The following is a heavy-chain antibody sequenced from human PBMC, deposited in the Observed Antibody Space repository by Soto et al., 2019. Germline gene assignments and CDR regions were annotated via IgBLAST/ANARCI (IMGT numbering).Heavy chain of an antibody. V-gene: IGHV6-1*01. CDR2: TYYRSKWYN. Sequence: SQTLSLTCAISGDSVSSNSAAWNWIRQSPSRGLEWLGRTYYRSKWYNDYAVSVKSRITINPDTSKNQFSLQLNSVTPEDTAVYYCARDRRRYYDILTGYSPSYYYYGMDVWGQGTTVTV. CDR1: GDSVSSNSAA. J-gene: IGHJ6*02. CDR3: ARDRRRYYDILTGYSPSYYYYGMDV. D-gene: IGHD3-9*01.